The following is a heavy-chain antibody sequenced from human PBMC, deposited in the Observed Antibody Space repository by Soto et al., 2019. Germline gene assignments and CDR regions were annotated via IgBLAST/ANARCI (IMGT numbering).Heavy chain of an antibody. Sequence: QVQLQESGPGLVTPSQTLSLTCTVSGGSISIYDNYWSWIRQPPVKGLEWIGYIYYSGSTYYNPSLKSRVTISVDTSKNQFSLKLSSVTAADTALYYCARDPAGGWSGLDSWGQGTLVTVSS. CDR3: ARDPAGGWSGLDS. CDR2: IYYSGST. D-gene: IGHD3-3*01. V-gene: IGHV4-30-4*01. CDR1: GGSISIYDNY. J-gene: IGHJ4*02.